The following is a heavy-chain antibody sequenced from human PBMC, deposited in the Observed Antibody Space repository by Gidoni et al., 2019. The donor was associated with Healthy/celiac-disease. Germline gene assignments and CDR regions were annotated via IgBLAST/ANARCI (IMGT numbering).Heavy chain of an antibody. CDR3: ARASTYSGYDFGARDY. D-gene: IGHD5-12*01. V-gene: IGHV3-7*01. Sequence: EVQLVESGGGLVQPGGSLRLSCAASGFTFSSYWMSWVRQAPGKGLEWVANIKQDGSEKYYVDSVKGRFTISRDNAKNSLYLQMNSLRAEDTAVYYCARASTYSGYDFGARDYWGQGTLVTVSS. J-gene: IGHJ4*02. CDR1: GFTFSSYW. CDR2: IKQDGSEK.